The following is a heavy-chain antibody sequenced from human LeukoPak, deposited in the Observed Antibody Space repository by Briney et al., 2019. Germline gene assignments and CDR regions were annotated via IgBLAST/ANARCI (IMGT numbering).Heavy chain of an antibody. CDR1: GFPFSSYG. V-gene: IGHV3-33*01. D-gene: IGHD6-19*01. Sequence: PGRSLRLSCAGSGFPFSSYGMQWVRQAPGKGLEWVALIWYDESNMYYADSAKGRFTISKDNSKNTLYLQMNSLRAEDTAVYYCTTIRGSGWSYWYFDFWGRGTLVTASS. CDR2: IWYDESNM. CDR3: TTIRGSGWSYWYFDF. J-gene: IGHJ2*01.